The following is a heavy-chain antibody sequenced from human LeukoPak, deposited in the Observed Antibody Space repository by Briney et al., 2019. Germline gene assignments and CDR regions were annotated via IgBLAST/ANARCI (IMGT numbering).Heavy chain of an antibody. CDR2: ISTSSSYI. V-gene: IGHV3-21*04. J-gene: IGHJ4*02. CDR3: AKEDPQLARDY. CDR1: GFTFSSYS. D-gene: IGHD6-13*01. Sequence: GGSLRLSCAASGFTFSSYSMNWVRQAPGKGLEWVSCISTSSSYIYYADSVKGRFTTSRDNAKNSLYLQMNSLRAEDTAVYYCAKEDPQLARDYWGQGTLVTVSS.